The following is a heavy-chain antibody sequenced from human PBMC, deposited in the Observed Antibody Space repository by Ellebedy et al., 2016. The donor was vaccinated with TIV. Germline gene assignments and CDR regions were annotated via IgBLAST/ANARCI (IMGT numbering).Heavy chain of an antibody. D-gene: IGHD2-15*01. CDR2: IHHGGST. V-gene: IGHV4-4*02. J-gene: IGHJ3*02. Sequence: SETLSLXCTVSGDSISTHNWWSWVRQPPGKGLEWIAEIHHGGSTNYNPSLKSRVTIPVDRSNNHFSLKMNSMTAADTAVYYCAAKGVVSRTFDIWGQGTMVAVSS. CDR1: GDSISTHNW. CDR3: AAKGVVSRTFDI.